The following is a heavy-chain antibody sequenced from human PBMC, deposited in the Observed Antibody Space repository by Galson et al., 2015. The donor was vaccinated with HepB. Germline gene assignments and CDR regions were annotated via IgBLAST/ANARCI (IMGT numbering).Heavy chain of an antibody. V-gene: IGHV6-1*01. CDR2: TYYRSEWSH. CDR1: GDSVSNNNAA. CDR3: SRDSYSGYYYYGMDV. Sequence: CAISGDSVSNNNAAWNWIRLSPSRGLEWLGRTYYRSEWSHDYTISMKSRMTITVDTSTNQFSLQLNSVSPEDTAVYYCSRDSYSGYYYYGMDVWGQGTAVTVSS. D-gene: IGHD1-26*01. J-gene: IGHJ6*02.